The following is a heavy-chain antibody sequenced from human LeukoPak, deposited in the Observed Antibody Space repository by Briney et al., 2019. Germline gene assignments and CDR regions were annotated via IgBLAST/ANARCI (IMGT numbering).Heavy chain of an antibody. D-gene: IGHD3-16*02. V-gene: IGHV3-21*01. Sequence: ETLSLTCAVYGVSVSSDNWWTWVRQSPGKGLEWVSSISSSSSYIYYADSVKGRFTISRDNAKNSLYLQMNSLRAEDTAVYYCARDHYDYVWGSYRSEGFDYWGQGTLVTVSS. CDR2: ISSSSSYI. CDR3: ARDHYDYVWGSYRSEGFDY. J-gene: IGHJ4*02. CDR1: GVSVSSDNW.